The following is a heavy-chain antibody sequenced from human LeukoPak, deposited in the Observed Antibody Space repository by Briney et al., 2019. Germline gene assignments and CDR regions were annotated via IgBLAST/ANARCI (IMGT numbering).Heavy chain of an antibody. CDR2: IDATGST. J-gene: IGHJ4*02. D-gene: IGHD4-17*01. CDR3: ARDDYADWTRGLDY. CDR1: GVSVSRFH. V-gene: IGHV4-4*07. Sequence: PSETLSLTCTVSGVSVSRFHWTWIRQPAGKGLEWIGRIDATGSTDCNPSLKSRVTMSLDTSKRQFSLNLRSVTAADTAVYFCARDDYADWTRGLDYWGQGTLVTVSS.